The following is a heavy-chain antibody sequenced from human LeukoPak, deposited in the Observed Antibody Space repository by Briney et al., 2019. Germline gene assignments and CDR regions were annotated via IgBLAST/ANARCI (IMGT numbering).Heavy chain of an antibody. V-gene: IGHV1-46*01. J-gene: IGHJ6*02. CDR3: ARDRPNRDGYNRPYYYYYGMDV. D-gene: IGHD5-24*01. Sequence: ASPKVSCKPSGYTFTSYYMHSVPQAPEQGLEWMGIINPSGGSTSYAQKFQGRVTMTRDTYTSTVYMELSSLRSEDTAVYYCARDRPNRDGYNRPYYYYYGMDVWGQGTTVTVSS. CDR1: GYTFTSYY. CDR2: INPSGGST.